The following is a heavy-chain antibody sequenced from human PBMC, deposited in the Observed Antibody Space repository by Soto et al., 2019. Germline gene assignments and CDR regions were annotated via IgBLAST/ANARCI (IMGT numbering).Heavy chain of an antibody. CDR1: GFTLSNNW. CDR2: IKSKTDGGPT. D-gene: IGHD1-26*01. CDR3: TTERWDLDY. J-gene: IGHJ4*02. Sequence: EVQLVESGGGLVKPGGSLRLSCAASGFTLSNNWMNWVRQAPGKGLEWVGRIKSKTDGGPTDYAAPVNGRFTISRDDSTNTLYLQMNSLKTEDTAVYYCTTERWDLDYWGQGTLVTVSS. V-gene: IGHV3-15*07.